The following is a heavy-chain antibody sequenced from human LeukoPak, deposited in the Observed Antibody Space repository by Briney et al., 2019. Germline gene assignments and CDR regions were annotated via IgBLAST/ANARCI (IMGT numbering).Heavy chain of an antibody. Sequence: PGGSLRLSCAASGFTFSSYAMSCVRQAPGKGVEWVSAISGSGGSTYYADSVKGRFTISRDNSKKTLYLQMNSLRAEDTAVYYCAKEEYQLLYYYYYYYMDVWGKGTTVTVSS. V-gene: IGHV3-23*01. CDR1: GFTFSSYA. D-gene: IGHD2-2*02. J-gene: IGHJ6*03. CDR3: AKEEYQLLYYYYYYYMDV. CDR2: ISGSGGST.